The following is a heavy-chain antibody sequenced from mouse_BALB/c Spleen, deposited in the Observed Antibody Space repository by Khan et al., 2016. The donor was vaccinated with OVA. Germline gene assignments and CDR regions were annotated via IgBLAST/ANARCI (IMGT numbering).Heavy chain of an antibody. D-gene: IGHD2-2*01. CDR3: TRHGYVAWFTY. V-gene: IGHV1S135*01. Sequence: VQLQQSGPELMKPGASVKISCKASGYSFTSYYIHWLMQSHGKSLEWIGYLDPFSGGTTYNQKFKGKATLTVDKSSSTAFIHSSNLTSEDSAVYYGTRHGYVAWFTYWGQGTLVTVSA. CDR1: GYSFTSYY. CDR2: LDPFSGGT. J-gene: IGHJ3*01.